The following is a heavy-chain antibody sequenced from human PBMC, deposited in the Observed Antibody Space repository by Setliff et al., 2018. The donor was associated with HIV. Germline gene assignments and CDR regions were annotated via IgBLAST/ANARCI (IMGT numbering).Heavy chain of an antibody. J-gene: IGHJ3*01. D-gene: IGHD2-21*01. CDR1: DYTFTTYW. CDR2: IYPDDSDI. V-gene: IGHV5-51*01. CDR3: ARRDGRSMNAFQI. Sequence: GESLKISCKALDYTFTTYWIACVRQMPGEGLEWMGIIYPDDSDIRYNPSFQNQITISADKSIATAYLQLNNLKASDTATYYCARRDGRSMNAFQIWGPGTMVTVSS.